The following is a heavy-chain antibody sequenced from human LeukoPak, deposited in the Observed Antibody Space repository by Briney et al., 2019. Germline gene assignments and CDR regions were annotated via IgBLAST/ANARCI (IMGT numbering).Heavy chain of an antibody. V-gene: IGHV3-30*18. Sequence: GGSLRLSCVASGFTFSNYWMHWVRQPPGKGLEWVAVISYDGSNEYYADSVKGRFTISRDNSKNTLYLQMSSLRAEDTAVYYCAKEFNRGLPDYWGQGTLVTVPS. CDR3: AKEFNRGLPDY. CDR2: ISYDGSNE. CDR1: GFTFSNYW. D-gene: IGHD2-21*01. J-gene: IGHJ4*02.